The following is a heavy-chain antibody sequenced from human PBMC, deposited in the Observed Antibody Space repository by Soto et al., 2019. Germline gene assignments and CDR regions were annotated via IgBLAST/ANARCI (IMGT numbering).Heavy chain of an antibody. CDR1: GFSLSTSGVG. V-gene: IGHV2-5*02. CDR2: IYWDDDK. CDR3: AHSVSSSWYKSRDSAEYFKH. D-gene: IGHD6-13*01. J-gene: IGHJ1*01. Sequence: SGPTLVKPTQTLTLTCTFSGFSLSTSGVGVGWIRQPPGKALEWLALIYWDDDKRYSASLKRSPTISKETSKNQVVLTMPKMHPVATATHYCAHSVSSSWYKSRDSAEYFKHWGQGTLVTVSS.